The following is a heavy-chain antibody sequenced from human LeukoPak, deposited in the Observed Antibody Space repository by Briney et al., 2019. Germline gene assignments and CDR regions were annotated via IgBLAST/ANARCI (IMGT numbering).Heavy chain of an antibody. D-gene: IGHD5-24*01. J-gene: IGHJ4*02. CDR1: GGTFISYG. V-gene: IGHV1-69*01. CDR3: ARSQRAGYNVYHFDY. CDR2: IIPIFRTT. Sequence: SVKVSCKASGGTFISYGVSWVRQAPGQGLEWMGGIIPIFRTTTYAQKFRGRVMITADESMSTAYMELSSLRSEDTAVYYCARSQRAGYNVYHFDYWGQGTLVTVSS.